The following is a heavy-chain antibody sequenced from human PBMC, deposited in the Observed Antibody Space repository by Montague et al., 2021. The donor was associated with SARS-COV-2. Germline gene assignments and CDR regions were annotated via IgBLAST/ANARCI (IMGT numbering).Heavy chain of an antibody. CDR2: FSLDTDRT. J-gene: IGHJ6*02. Sequence: CRSLSWAVSGFNFESYAMHWVRQAPGKGLEWVAGFSLDTDRTDYADSVKGRFIVSRDKAQDTLYLQMSSLRPEDSAVYYCGKDLTPGGMDVWDQGTTVIVSS. CDR3: GKDLTPGGMDV. CDR1: GFNFESYA. D-gene: IGHD3-10*01. V-gene: IGHV3-9*01.